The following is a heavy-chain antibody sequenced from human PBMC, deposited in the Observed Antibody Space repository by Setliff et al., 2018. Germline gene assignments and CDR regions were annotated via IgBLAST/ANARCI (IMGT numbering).Heavy chain of an antibody. J-gene: IGHJ4*02. D-gene: IGHD3-3*01. V-gene: IGHV3-21*01. CDR1: GFTFSTYV. CDR2: IHGEGINT. CDR3: ARGPPYYDFWSAYFPGY. Sequence: GESLKISCAASGFTFSTYVMTWVRQAPGKGLEWVSSIHGEGINTYYADSVKGRFTISRDNAKNSLYLQLNSLTAEDTAVYYCARGPPYYDFWSAYFPGYWGQGTLVTVSS.